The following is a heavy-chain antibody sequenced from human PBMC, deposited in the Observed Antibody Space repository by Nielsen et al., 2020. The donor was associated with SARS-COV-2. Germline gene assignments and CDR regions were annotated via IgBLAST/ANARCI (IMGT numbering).Heavy chain of an antibody. Sequence: GESLKISCAASGFTVSSNYMSWVRQAPGKGLEWVSVIYSGGSTYYADSVKGRFTISRDNSKKTLYLQMNSLRAEDTAVYYCAREPNSSGWYRVFDYWGQGTLVTVSS. J-gene: IGHJ4*02. CDR3: AREPNSSGWYRVFDY. V-gene: IGHV3-66*01. CDR1: GFTVSSNY. CDR2: IYSGGST. D-gene: IGHD6-19*01.